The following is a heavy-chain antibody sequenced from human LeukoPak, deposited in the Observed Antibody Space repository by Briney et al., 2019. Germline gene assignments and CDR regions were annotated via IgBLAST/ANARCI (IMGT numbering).Heavy chain of an antibody. CDR1: GFTFSSYA. D-gene: IGHD2-15*01. CDR2: ISYDGSNK. V-gene: IGHV3-30*09. J-gene: IGHJ4*02. CDR3: ASSRYCSGGSCYLDYFDY. Sequence: GSLRLSCAASGFTFSSYAMHWVRQAPGKGLEWVGVISYDGSNKYYADSVKGRFAISRDNAKNSLYLQMNSLRAEDTAVYYCASSRYCSGGSCYLDYFDYWGQGTLVTVSS.